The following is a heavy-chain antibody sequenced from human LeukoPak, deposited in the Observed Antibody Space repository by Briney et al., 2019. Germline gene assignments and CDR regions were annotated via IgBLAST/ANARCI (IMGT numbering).Heavy chain of an antibody. D-gene: IGHD3-10*01. V-gene: IGHV1-69*04. CDR2: IIPILGIA. CDR1: GGTLSSYA. CDR3: ARDRAAGSDWLDP. Sequence: GSSVKVSCKASGGTLSSYAISWVRQAPGQGLEWMGRIIPILGIANYAQKFQGRVTITADKSTSTAYMELSSLRSEDTAVYYCARDRAAGSDWLDPWGQGTLVTVSS. J-gene: IGHJ5*02.